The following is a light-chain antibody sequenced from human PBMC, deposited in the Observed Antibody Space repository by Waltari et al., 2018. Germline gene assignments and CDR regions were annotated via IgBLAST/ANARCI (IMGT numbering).Light chain of an antibody. V-gene: IGLV1-40*01. J-gene: IGLJ2*01. CDR2: GNN. CDR3: QSYDSSLSGVI. CDR1: SSNIGAGYD. Sequence: QSVLTQPPSVSGAPGQRITISCTGTSSNIGAGYDVHWYLQLPGTAPNLLILGNNNRPSGVPDRFSAAKSDTSASLAITGLQAEDEADYYCQSYDSSLSGVIFGGGTKLTVL.